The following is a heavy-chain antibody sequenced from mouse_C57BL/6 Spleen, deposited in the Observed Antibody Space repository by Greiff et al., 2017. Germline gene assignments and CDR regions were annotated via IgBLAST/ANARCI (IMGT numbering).Heavy chain of an antibody. CDR1: GYTFTSYW. V-gene: IGHV1-69*01. J-gene: IGHJ4*01. CDR2: IDPSDSYT. CDR3: ARYYYGLYYYAMDY. Sequence: QVQLQQPGAELVMPGASVKLSCKASGYTFTSYWMHWVKQRPGQGLEWIGEIDPSDSYTNYNQKFKGKSTLTVDKSSSTAYMQLSSLTSEDSAVYYCARYYYGLYYYAMDYWGQGTSVTVSS. D-gene: IGHD1-1*01.